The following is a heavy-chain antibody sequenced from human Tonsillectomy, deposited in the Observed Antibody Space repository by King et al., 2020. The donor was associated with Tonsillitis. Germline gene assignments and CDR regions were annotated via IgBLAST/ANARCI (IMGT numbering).Heavy chain of an antibody. J-gene: IGHJ4*02. CDR2: INHSGST. CDR3: ARGGYDYVWGSYRYTNFYS. V-gene: IGHV4-34*01. D-gene: IGHD3-16*02. CDR1: GGSFSGYY. Sequence: QVQLQQWGAGLLKPSETLSLTCAVYGGSFSGYYWSWIRQPPGKGLEWIGEINHSGSTNYNPSLKSRVTISVDTSKNQFSLKLSSVTAADTAVYYCARGGYDYVWGSYRYTNFYSWGQGTLVTVSS.